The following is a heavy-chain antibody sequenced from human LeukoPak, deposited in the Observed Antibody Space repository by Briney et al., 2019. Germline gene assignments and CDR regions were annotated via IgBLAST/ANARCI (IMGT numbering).Heavy chain of an antibody. Sequence: SQTLSLTCTVSGGSVTSGNYYWNWIRQPAGKGLEWIGRIYTSGSTNYNPSLKSRVTISVDTSKNQFSLKLSSVTAADTAVYYCARAYDFWSGYYFDPWGQGTLVTVSS. CDR3: ARAYDFWSGYYFDP. J-gene: IGHJ5*02. V-gene: IGHV4-61*02. D-gene: IGHD3-3*01. CDR2: IYTSGST. CDR1: GGSVTSGNYY.